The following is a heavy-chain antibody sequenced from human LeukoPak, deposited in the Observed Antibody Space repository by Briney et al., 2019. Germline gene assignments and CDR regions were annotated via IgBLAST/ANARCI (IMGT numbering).Heavy chain of an antibody. D-gene: IGHD3-22*01. J-gene: IGHJ6*03. CDR1: GGSISSSSYY. CDR3: ARGDRGYYEYNHYYYYMDV. Sequence: PSETLSLTCTVSGGSISSSSYYWGWIRQPPGKGLEWIGSIYYSGSTYYNPSLKSRVTISVDTSKNQFSLKLISVTAADTAVYYCARGDRGYYEYNHYYYYMDVWGKGTTVTVSS. V-gene: IGHV4-39*07. CDR2: IYYSGST.